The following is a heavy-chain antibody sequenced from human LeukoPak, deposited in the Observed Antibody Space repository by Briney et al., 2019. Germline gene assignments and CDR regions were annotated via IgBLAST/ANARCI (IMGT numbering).Heavy chain of an antibody. Sequence: KGGESLKISCKGSGYSFTSHWIAWVRQMPGKGLEWMGIIYPGDSDTRYSPSFQGQVTISADKSISTAYLQWNSLKASDTAMYYCARHAVRDGYNRHNDYWGQGTLVTVSS. CDR3: ARHAVRDGYNRHNDY. J-gene: IGHJ4*02. V-gene: IGHV5-51*01. CDR1: GYSFTSHW. CDR2: IYPGDSDT. D-gene: IGHD5-24*01.